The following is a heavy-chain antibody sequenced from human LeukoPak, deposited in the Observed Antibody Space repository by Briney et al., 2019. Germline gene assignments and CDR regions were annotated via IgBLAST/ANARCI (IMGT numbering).Heavy chain of an antibody. Sequence: GGSLRLSCAASGFTFSNYAMSWVRQVPGKGLEWVSGISGSGDNTYYADSVKGRFTISRDNSKNTLYVQVNSLGTEDTAAYYCAKGSYYDSSGSFYFDYWGQGTLVTVSS. CDR3: AKGSYYDSSGSFYFDY. CDR1: GFTFSNYA. D-gene: IGHD3-22*01. V-gene: IGHV3-23*01. J-gene: IGHJ4*02. CDR2: ISGSGDNT.